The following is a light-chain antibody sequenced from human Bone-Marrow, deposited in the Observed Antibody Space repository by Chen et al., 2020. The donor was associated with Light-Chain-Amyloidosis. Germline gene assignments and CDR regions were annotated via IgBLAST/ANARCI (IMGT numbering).Light chain of an antibody. CDR1: QTISSNY. CDR3: QQYGTSPLT. Sequence: EIVLTQSPGTLSLSPGEGANLSCRASQTISSNYLTWYPQKFGQAPRLLIYGSYSRATGIPDRFTGSGSGTDFTLTINRLEPEDFAMYYCQQYGTSPLTFGGGTKVEIK. J-gene: IGKJ4*01. V-gene: IGKV3-20*01. CDR2: GSY.